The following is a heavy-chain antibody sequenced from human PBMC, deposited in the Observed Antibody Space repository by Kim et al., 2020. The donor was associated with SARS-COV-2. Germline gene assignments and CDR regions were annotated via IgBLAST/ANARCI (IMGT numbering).Heavy chain of an antibody. CDR2: INPNSGGT. CDR3: VRGAPIEMATIYWYFDL. CDR1: GYTFTGYY. Sequence: ASVKVSCKASGYTFTGYYMHWVRQAPGQGLEWMGWINPNSGGTNYVQKFQGRVTMTRDTSITTAYMELSRLRSDDTAVYYCVRGAPIEMATIYWYFDLWGRGTLVTVSS. D-gene: IGHD5-12*01. J-gene: IGHJ2*01. V-gene: IGHV1-2*02.